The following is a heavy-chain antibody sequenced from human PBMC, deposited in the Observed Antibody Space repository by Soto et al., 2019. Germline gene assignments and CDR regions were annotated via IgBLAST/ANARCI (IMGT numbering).Heavy chain of an antibody. D-gene: IGHD3-3*01. J-gene: IGHJ6*02. CDR1: GYTFTSYA. Sequence: GASVKVSCKASGYTFTSYAMHWVRQAPGQRLEWMGIINASGGSTRYAQKFQGRVTMTRDTSTSTVYMELSSLRSEDTAVYYCARGRTYYDFWSGPVDYYGMDVRGQGTTVTVSS. CDR2: INASGGST. CDR3: ARGRTYYDFWSGPVDYYGMDV. V-gene: IGHV1-46*01.